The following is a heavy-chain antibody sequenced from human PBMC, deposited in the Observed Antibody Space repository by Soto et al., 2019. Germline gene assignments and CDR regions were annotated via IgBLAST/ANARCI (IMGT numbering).Heavy chain of an antibody. CDR2: ISYDGSNK. Sequence: QVQLVESGGGVVQPGRSLRLSCAASGFTLSSYGMHWVRQAPGKGLEWVAVISYDGSNKYYADSVKGRFTISRDNSKNTLYLQMNSLRAEDTAVYYCAKDRGPYSSSSYYYYGMDVWGQGTTVTVSS. J-gene: IGHJ6*02. CDR1: GFTLSSYG. D-gene: IGHD6-6*01. V-gene: IGHV3-30*18. CDR3: AKDRGPYSSSSYYYYGMDV.